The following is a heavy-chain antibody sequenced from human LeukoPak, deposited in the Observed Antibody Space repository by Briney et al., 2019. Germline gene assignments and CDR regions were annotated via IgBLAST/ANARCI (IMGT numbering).Heavy chain of an antibody. V-gene: IGHV4-4*07. CDR3: ARDYSSGWTGRVWFDP. J-gene: IGHJ5*02. D-gene: IGHD6-19*01. CDR1: GGSISSYY. Sequence: PSETLSLTCTVSGGSISSYYWSWIRQPAGKGLEWIGRIYTSGSTNYNPSLKSRVTMSVDTSKNQFSLKLSSVTAADTAVYYCARDYSSGWTGRVWFDPWGQGTLVTVSS. CDR2: IYTSGST.